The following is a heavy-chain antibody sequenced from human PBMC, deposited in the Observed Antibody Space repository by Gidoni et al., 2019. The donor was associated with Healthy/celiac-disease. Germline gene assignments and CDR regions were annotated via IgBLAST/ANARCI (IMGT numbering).Heavy chain of an antibody. D-gene: IGHD4-4*01. CDR1: GSTFSSES. CDR2: IRSSSSYV. CDR3: ARDQDSSSDYYYGMDV. Sequence: EVQLGEAGGGLVKPGGSLRRSCAASGSTFSSESMNSVRQAPGKGLGWVSSIRSSSSYVSYADSLKGRFTISRDNATNSLYLQMISLRADDTAVYYCARDQDSSSDYYYGMDVWGQGTTVTVSS. J-gene: IGHJ6*02. V-gene: IGHV3-21*01.